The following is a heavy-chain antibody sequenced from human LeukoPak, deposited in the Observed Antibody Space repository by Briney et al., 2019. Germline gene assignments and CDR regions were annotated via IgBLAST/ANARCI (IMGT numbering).Heavy chain of an antibody. Sequence: ASMKVSCKASGYTFTGYYMHWVRQAPGQGLEWMGWINPNSGGTNYAQKFQGRVTMTRDTSISTAYMELSRLRSDDTAVYYCAREAEMATMGDWFDPWGQGTLVTVSS. CDR3: AREAEMATMGDWFDP. J-gene: IGHJ5*02. CDR2: INPNSGGT. V-gene: IGHV1-2*02. D-gene: IGHD5-24*01. CDR1: GYTFTGYY.